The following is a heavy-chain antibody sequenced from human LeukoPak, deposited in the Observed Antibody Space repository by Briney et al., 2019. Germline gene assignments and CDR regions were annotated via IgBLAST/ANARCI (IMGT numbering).Heavy chain of an antibody. J-gene: IGHJ6*02. D-gene: IGHD2-2*01. CDR1: GGSLNGYY. CDR2: TNQSGST. CDR3: ARDVRPYCSSTSCYLTYYYYGMDV. Sequence: SETLSLTCAVSGGSLNGYYWTWMRQSLGKGLEWIGETNQSGSTNYNPSLKSRVTMSVDTSKNQFSLKLSSVTAADTAVYYCARDVRPYCSSTSCYLTYYYYGMDVWGQGTTVTVSS. V-gene: IGHV4-34*01.